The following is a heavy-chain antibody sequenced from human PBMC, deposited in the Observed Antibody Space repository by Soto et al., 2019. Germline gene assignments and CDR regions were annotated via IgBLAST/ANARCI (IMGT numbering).Heavy chain of an antibody. CDR1: GGSISSGGYS. V-gene: IGHV4-30-2*01. J-gene: IGHJ4*02. Sequence: QLQLQESGSGLVKPSQTLSLTCAVSGGSISSGGYSWSWIRQPPGKGLEWIGYSYHSGSTYYNPSLKSRVTISVDRSKNQFSLKLSSVTAADTAVYYCASGQQLVRNYWGQGTLVTVSS. CDR3: ASGQQLVRNY. D-gene: IGHD6-13*01. CDR2: SYHSGST.